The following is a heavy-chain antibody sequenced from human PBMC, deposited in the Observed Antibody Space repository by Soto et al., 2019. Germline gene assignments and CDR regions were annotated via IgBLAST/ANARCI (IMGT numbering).Heavy chain of an antibody. CDR2: INHSGST. Sequence: PSETLSLTCAVYGGSFSGYYWSWIRQPPGKGLEWIGEINHSGSTNYNPSLKSRVTISVDTSKNQFSLKLSSVTAADTAVYHCARQFSVYGDYGRYFDFWGQGTLVTVSS. V-gene: IGHV4-34*01. CDR1: GGSFSGYY. CDR3: ARQFSVYGDYGRYFDF. J-gene: IGHJ4*02. D-gene: IGHD4-17*01.